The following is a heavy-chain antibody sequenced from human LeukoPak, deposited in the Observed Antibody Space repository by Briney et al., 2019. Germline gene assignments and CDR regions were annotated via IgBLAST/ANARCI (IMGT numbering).Heavy chain of an antibody. Sequence: PGGSLRLSCAASGVTFRSDAMSWGRQAPGKGVEWGSALSRSGDNTYYPDSVKGRFTISRDNSRSTLYLQMNSLRVEDTAVYYCVKDPGVVILPWGHGGQGPLATVSS. CDR3: VKDPGVVILPWGH. CDR2: LSRSGDNT. V-gene: IGHV3-23*01. CDR1: GVTFRSDA. J-gene: IGHJ4*02. D-gene: IGHD4-23*01.